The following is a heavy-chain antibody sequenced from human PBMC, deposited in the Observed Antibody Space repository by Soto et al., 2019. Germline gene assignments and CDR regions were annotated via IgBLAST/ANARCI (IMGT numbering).Heavy chain of an antibody. CDR2: IYYSGST. V-gene: IGHV4-61*01. D-gene: IGHD3-22*01. J-gene: IGHJ5*02. CDR1: GGSVSSGSYY. CDR3: ARDHYYDSSGYST. Sequence: SETLSLTCTVSGGSVSSGSYYWSWIRQPPGKGLEWIGYIYYSGSTNYNPSLKSRVTISVDTSKNQFSLKLSSVTAADTAVYYCARDHYYDSSGYSTWGQGTLVTVSS.